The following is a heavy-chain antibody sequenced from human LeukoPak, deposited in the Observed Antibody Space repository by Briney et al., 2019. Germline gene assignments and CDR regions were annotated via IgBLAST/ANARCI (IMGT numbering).Heavy chain of an antibody. CDR3: AREYDXVATRFFDY. V-gene: IGHV4-59*01. CDR1: GGSISSYY. Sequence: SETLSLTCTVSGGSISSYYWSWIRQPPGKGLEWIGYIYYSGSTNYNPSLKSRVTISVDTSKNQFSLKLSSVTAADTAVYYCAREYDXVATRFFDYWGQGTLVTVSS. J-gene: IGHJ4*02. D-gene: IGHD5-12*01. CDR2: IYYSGST.